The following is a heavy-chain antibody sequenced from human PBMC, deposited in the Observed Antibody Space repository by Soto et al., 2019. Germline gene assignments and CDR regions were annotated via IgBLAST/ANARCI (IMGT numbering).Heavy chain of an antibody. D-gene: IGHD2-2*01. CDR2: IYPGDSDT. CDR3: ARGYCSCTTCYEFDY. Sequence: GESLKISCKGSGYRFTNYWIGWVRQMPGKGLEWMGIIYPGDSDTRYSPSFQGQVTISADKSINTAYLQWSSLKASDTAMYYCARGYCSCTTCYEFDYWGQGTQVTVSS. V-gene: IGHV5-51*01. CDR1: GYRFTNYW. J-gene: IGHJ4*02.